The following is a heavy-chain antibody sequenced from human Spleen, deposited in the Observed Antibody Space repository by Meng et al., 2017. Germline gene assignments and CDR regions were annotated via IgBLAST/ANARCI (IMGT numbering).Heavy chain of an antibody. D-gene: IGHD2-15*01. Sequence: ASVNVSCKASGYTFTGYYMHWVRQAPGQGLEWMGRIKPNSGGTNYAQKFQGRVTMTRDTSISTAYMALSRLRSDDTAVYYCARDLPSGYCSGGSCLRNWFDPWGQGTLVTVSS. CDR2: IKPNSGGT. CDR3: ARDLPSGYCSGGSCLRNWFDP. J-gene: IGHJ5*02. V-gene: IGHV1-2*06. CDR1: GYTFTGYY.